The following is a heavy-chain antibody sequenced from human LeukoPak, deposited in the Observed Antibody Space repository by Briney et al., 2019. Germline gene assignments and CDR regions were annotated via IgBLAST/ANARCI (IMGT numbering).Heavy chain of an antibody. D-gene: IGHD5-18*01. CDR1: GFTFSDYY. CDR3: ARARGYSNNWPSLCDS. Sequence: PGGSLRLSCAASGFTFSDYYMSWIRQAPGKGPEWISYISGSGGSIYYADSVKGRFTISRDNARNSLDLQMNSLRAEDSAFYHCARARGYSNNWPSLCDSWGQGTLVTVSS. V-gene: IGHV3-11*01. CDR2: ISGSGGSI. J-gene: IGHJ5*02.